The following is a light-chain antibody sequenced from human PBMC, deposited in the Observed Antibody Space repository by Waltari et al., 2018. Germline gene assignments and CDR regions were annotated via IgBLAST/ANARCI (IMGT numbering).Light chain of an antibody. CDR1: QAVSSW. V-gene: IGKV1-12*01. CDR3: QQANTFPPS. Sequence: IELTQSPSSLSEYVEDIVTITCRASQAVSSWLAWYQHKPGKAPKLLIYGVSKLQGGVPSRFNGSGSGPDFTLTISSLQPEDSATYYCQQANTFPPSFGGGTKVEIK. J-gene: IGKJ4*01. CDR2: GVS.